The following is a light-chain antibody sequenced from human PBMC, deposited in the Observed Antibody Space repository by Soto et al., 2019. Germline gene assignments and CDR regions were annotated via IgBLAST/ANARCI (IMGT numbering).Light chain of an antibody. CDR3: QQYASLPIT. V-gene: IGKV1-5*03. Sequence: DIQMTQSPSTRSASVGDRVTITCRGSQNINWWLAWYQQKRGKAPKVLMYKASTLETGVPSRFFGSGSGTDFTLTISRVAPEDFAVYYCQQYASLPITFGQGTRLEI. J-gene: IGKJ5*01. CDR1: QNINWW. CDR2: KAS.